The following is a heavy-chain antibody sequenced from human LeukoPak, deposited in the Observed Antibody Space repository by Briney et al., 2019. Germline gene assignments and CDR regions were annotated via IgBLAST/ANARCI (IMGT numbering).Heavy chain of an antibody. V-gene: IGHV3-23*01. CDR3: AREDGYCSGGNCYSYFDS. D-gene: IGHD2-15*01. CDR2: ISGSGGST. Sequence: GGSLRLSCAASGFTFSSYAMSWVRQAPGKGLEWVSAISGSGGSTYYADSVKGRFTISRDNSKNTLYLQMYSLRAEDTAVYFCAREDGYCSGGNCYSYFDSWGQGTLVTVSA. CDR1: GFTFSSYA. J-gene: IGHJ4*02.